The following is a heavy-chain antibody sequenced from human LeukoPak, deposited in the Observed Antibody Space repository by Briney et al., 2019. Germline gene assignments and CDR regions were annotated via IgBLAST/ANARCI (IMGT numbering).Heavy chain of an antibody. J-gene: IGHJ3*02. D-gene: IGHD3-3*01. CDR2: IYHSGST. CDR1: GYSISSGYY. V-gene: IGHV4-38-2*01. CDR3: ARGRKRFLEWLLYPRAFDI. Sequence: SETLSLTCAVSGYSISSGYYWGWIRQPPGKGLEWFGSIYHSGSTYYNPSLKSRVTISVDTSKNQFSLKLSSVTAADTAVDYCARGRKRFLEWLLYPRAFDIWGQGTMVTASS.